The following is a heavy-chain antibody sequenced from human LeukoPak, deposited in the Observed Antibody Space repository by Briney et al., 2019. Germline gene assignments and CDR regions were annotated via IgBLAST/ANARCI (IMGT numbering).Heavy chain of an antibody. Sequence: VASVKVSCKASGYTFTNYYLHWVRQAPGQGLEWMGMINPGGGTTTYAQKFQGRVTMTRDTSTSTVYMELSALRSEDRAVFYCARSVGATTIPVRFDYWGQGTLVTVS. CDR3: ARSVGATTIPVRFDY. CDR2: INPGGGTT. V-gene: IGHV1-46*01. D-gene: IGHD1-26*01. J-gene: IGHJ4*02. CDR1: GYTFTNYY.